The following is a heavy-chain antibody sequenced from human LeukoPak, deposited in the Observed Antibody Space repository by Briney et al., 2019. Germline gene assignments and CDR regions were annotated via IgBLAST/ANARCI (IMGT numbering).Heavy chain of an antibody. V-gene: IGHV3-33*06. Sequence: GGSLRLSCAASGFSFSTYGVHWVRQAPGKGLEWVAVIWYDGNNKYYADSVKGRFTISRDNSKNTLFLQMNSLRAEDSAVYYCAKSVGSGSYYNNDCWGQGTLVTVSS. CDR2: IWYDGNNK. CDR1: GFSFSTYG. J-gene: IGHJ4*02. D-gene: IGHD3-10*01. CDR3: AKSVGSGSYYNNDC.